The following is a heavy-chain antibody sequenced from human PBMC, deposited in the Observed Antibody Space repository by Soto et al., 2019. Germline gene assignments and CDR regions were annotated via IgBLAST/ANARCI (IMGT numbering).Heavy chain of an antibody. CDR3: ARDDYGDDYYYYGMDV. CDR1: GYTFTSYG. V-gene: IGHV1-18*01. J-gene: IGHJ6*02. D-gene: IGHD4-17*01. Sequence: ASVKVSCKASGYTFTSYGISWVRQAPGQGLEWMGWISAYSGNTNYAQKLQGRVTMTTDTSTSTAYMELRSLRSDDTAVYYCARDDYGDDYYYYGMDVWGQGTTVTVSS. CDR2: ISAYSGNT.